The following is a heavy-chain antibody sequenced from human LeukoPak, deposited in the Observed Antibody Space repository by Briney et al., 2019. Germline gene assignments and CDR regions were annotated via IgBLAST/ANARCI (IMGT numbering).Heavy chain of an antibody. V-gene: IGHV3-30*18. D-gene: IGHD2-2*01. CDR3: AKEVVVVPAADYYFDY. J-gene: IGHJ4*02. CDR2: ISYDGSNK. CDR1: GFTFSSYG. Sequence: GGSLRLSCAASGFTFSSYGMHWVRQAPGKGLEWVAVISYDGSNKYYADSVKGRFTISRDNSKNTLYLQMNSLRAEDTAVYYCAKEVVVVPAADYYFDYWGQGTLVTASS.